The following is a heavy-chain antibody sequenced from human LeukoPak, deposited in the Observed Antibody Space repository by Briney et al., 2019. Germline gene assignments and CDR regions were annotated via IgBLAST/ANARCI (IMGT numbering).Heavy chain of an antibody. Sequence: GGSLRLSCAASGFSFSSYGMHWVRQAPGKGLEWVAVIWYDGSNKYYADSVKGRFTISRDNSKNTLYLQMNSLRAEDTAVYYCARDRVNYYYGSGSTSLFDYWGQGTLVTVSS. D-gene: IGHD3-10*01. CDR2: IWYDGSNK. V-gene: IGHV3-33*01. J-gene: IGHJ4*02. CDR1: GFSFSSYG. CDR3: ARDRVNYYYGSGSTSLFDY.